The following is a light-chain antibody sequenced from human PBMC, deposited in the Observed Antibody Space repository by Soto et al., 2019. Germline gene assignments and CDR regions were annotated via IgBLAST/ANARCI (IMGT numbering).Light chain of an antibody. CDR3: QQADRFPLT. Sequence: DIQMTQSPSSVSASVGDRVTLTCRASQDIGNLLAWYQQQPGKAPKLLIYFGSNLQTEVTSRFSGSGSGTDYTLTRSRLQPEDLATYDCQQADRFPLTCGRGTRVQIK. CDR2: FGS. CDR1: QDIGNL. V-gene: IGKV1-12*01. J-gene: IGKJ4*01.